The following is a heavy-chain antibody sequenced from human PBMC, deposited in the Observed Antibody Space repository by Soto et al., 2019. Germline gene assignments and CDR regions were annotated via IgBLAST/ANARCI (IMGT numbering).Heavy chain of an antibody. CDR1: GGSFSGYY. CDR2: INHSGST. D-gene: IGHD6-19*01. Sequence: SETLSLTCAVYGGSFSGYYWSWIRQPPGKGLEWIGEINHSGSTNYNPSLKGRVTISVDTSKNQFSLKLSSVTAADTAVYYCARGRKRYSSGWYAKLDYWGQGTLVTVSS. CDR3: ARGRKRYSSGWYAKLDY. J-gene: IGHJ4*02. V-gene: IGHV4-34*01.